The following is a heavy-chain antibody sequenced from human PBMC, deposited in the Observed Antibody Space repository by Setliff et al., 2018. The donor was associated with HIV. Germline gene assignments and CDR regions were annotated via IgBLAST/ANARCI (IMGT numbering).Heavy chain of an antibody. Sequence: SETLSLTCTVSGGSISSGSYYWNWIRQPAGKGLEWIGHIYSSGSTNYNPSLKSRVTISVDTSKNQFSLKLSSVTAADTAIYFCARQFRYPNRAVAGVDYWGQGTLVTVSS. CDR1: GGSISSGSYY. D-gene: IGHD6-19*01. CDR3: ARQFRYPNRAVAGVDY. V-gene: IGHV4-61*09. CDR2: IYSSGST. J-gene: IGHJ4*02.